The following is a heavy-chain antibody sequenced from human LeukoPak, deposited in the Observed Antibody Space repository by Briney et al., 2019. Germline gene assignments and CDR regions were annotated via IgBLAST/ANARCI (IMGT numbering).Heavy chain of an antibody. D-gene: IGHD3/OR15-3a*01. V-gene: IGHV4-39*01. CDR2: IYYSGST. Sequence: SETLSLTCTVSGGSISSSIYYWGWIRQSPGKGLEWIGSIYYSGSTYYNVSLKSQVSISIDTSKNQFSLKLTSVTAADTSVYYCARQTGSGLFILPGGQGTLVTVSS. CDR1: GGSISSSIYY. CDR3: ARQTGSGLFILP. J-gene: IGHJ4*02.